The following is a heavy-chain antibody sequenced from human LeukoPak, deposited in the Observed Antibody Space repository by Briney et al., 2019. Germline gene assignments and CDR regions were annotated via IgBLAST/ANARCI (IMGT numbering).Heavy chain of an antibody. CDR1: GYTFTSND. D-gene: IGHD3-3*01. J-gene: IGHJ4*02. CDR2: IIPIFGTA. V-gene: IGHV1-69*13. CDR3: ARGNREGFWAPFTD. Sequence: SVKVSCKASGYTFTSNDINWVRQATGQGLEWMGGIIPIFGTANYAQKFQGRVTITADESTSTAYMELSSLRSEDTAVYYCARGNREGFWAPFTDWGQGTLVTVSS.